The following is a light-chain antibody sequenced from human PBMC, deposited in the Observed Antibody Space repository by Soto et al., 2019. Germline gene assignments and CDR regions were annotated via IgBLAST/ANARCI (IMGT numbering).Light chain of an antibody. CDR3: QQYGTSVWT. J-gene: IGKJ1*01. V-gene: IGKV3-20*01. CDR2: GAS. Sequence: EIVMTQSPATLSVSPGERATLSCWASRSISSNLAWYQQKPGQAPRLLIYGASSRATGIPDRFSGSGSGTDFTLTISRLEPEDFAVYYCQQYGTSVWTFGQGTKV. CDR1: RSISSN.